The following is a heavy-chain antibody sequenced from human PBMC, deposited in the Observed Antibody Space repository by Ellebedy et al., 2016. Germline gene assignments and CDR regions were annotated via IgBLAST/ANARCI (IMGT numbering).Heavy chain of an antibody. Sequence: SVKVSCXASGYTFSDYYVQWVRQAPGQGLEWIGWINPNSGGTNNAQKFQGRVAMTRDTSISTAYMEPSRLTSDDTAVYYCARDALSGNYRALDYWGHGTLVTVSS. D-gene: IGHD3-16*02. J-gene: IGHJ4*01. CDR3: ARDALSGNYRALDY. CDR1: GYTFSDYY. CDR2: INPNSGGT. V-gene: IGHV1-2*02.